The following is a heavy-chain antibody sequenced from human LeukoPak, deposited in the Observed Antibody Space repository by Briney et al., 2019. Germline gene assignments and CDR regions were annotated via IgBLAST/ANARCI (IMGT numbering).Heavy chain of an antibody. CDR3: AKDLVGATGGYYFDY. CDR1: GFTFSSYG. CDR2: IRYDGSNK. V-gene: IGHV3-30*02. J-gene: IGHJ4*02. Sequence: LAGGSLRLSCAASGFTFSSYGMHWVRQAPGKGLEWVAFIRYDGSNKYYADSVKGRFTISRDNSKNTLYLKMNSLRAEDTAEYYCAKDLVGATGGYYFDYWGQGTLVTVSS. D-gene: IGHD1-26*01.